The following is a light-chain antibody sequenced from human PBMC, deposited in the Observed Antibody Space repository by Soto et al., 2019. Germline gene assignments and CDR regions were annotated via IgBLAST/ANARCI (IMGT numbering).Light chain of an antibody. Sequence: QSVLTQPPSASGTPGQRVTISCSGSSSNIGSNTVNWYQQLPGTAPKLLIYSNNQRPSGGPDRFSGSKSGTSASLAISGLQSENEADYYCAAWDDSLNGYVFGTGTKVTFL. CDR2: SNN. CDR1: SSNIGSNT. V-gene: IGLV1-44*01. J-gene: IGLJ1*01. CDR3: AAWDDSLNGYV.